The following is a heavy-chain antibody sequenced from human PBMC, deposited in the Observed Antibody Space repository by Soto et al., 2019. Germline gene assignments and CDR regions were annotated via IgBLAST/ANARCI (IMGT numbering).Heavy chain of an antibody. CDR1: GGTISSHY. CDR3: ARGAIEGYCSGGSCYYFDY. CDR2: IYYSGST. D-gene: IGHD2-15*01. Sequence: FETLSLTCTVFGGTISSHYWSWIRQHTGKGLEWIGYIYYSGSTNYNPSLKSRVTISVDTSKNQFSLKLSSVTAADTAVYYCARGAIEGYCSGGSCYYFDYWGQGTLVTVSS. V-gene: IGHV4-59*11. J-gene: IGHJ4*02.